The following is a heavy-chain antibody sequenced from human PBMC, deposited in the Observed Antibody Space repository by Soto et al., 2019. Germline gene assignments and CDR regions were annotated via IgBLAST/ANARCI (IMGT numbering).Heavy chain of an antibody. Sequence: PSETLSLTCTVSGGSISSGDYYWSWIRQPPGKGLEWIGYIYYSGSTYYNPSLKSRVTISVDTSKNQFSLKLSSVTAADTAVYYCAREGSSGYYYASNYFDYWGQGTLVTVSS. CDR2: IYYSGST. V-gene: IGHV4-30-4*01. CDR3: AREGSSGYYYASNYFDY. D-gene: IGHD3-22*01. J-gene: IGHJ4*02. CDR1: GGSISSGDYY.